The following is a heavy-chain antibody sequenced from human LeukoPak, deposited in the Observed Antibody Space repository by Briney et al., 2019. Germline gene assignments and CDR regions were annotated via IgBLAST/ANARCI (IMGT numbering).Heavy chain of an antibody. Sequence: SVRVSGKASGRTFCSYAISWVRQSPGQVLEWRGGIFPNFGTANYAQKFQGRVTITADESTSTAYMELSSPRSEDTAVYYCARDPPGVPAAAYYYYGMDVWGKGTTVTVSS. CDR1: GRTFCSYA. J-gene: IGHJ6*04. V-gene: IGHV1-69*01. CDR2: IFPNFGTA. D-gene: IGHD2-2*01. CDR3: ARDPPGVPAAAYYYYGMDV.